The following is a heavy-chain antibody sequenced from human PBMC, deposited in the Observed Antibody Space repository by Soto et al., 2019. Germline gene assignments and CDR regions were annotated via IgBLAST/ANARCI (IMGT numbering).Heavy chain of an antibody. CDR1: GGTLTSYY. CDR3: ARDGPSLDFWSGYWLSY. V-gene: IGHV1-46*03. Sequence: GASVKVSWKASGGTLTSYYMHWVRQAPGQGLEWMGIINPSGGSTSYAQKFQGRVTMTRDTSTSTVYMELSSLRSEDTAVYYCARDGPSLDFWSGYWLSYWGQGTLVTVSS. CDR2: INPSGGST. J-gene: IGHJ4*02. D-gene: IGHD3-3*01.